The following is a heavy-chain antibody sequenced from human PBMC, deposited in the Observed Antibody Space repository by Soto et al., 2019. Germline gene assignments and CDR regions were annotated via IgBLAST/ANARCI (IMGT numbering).Heavy chain of an antibody. V-gene: IGHV3-48*02. CDR2: ITSSSYTI. D-gene: IGHD2-2*01. CDR1: GFTFSRYR. CDR3: AREEDLVVVPSAMDS. Sequence: EVQLVESGGGLVHRGGSLRLSCAASGFTFSRYRMHWVRQAPGKGLEWVSFITSSSYTILYADSVKGRFTISRDNAKNSLYLQMNRLRDEDTAVYYCAREEDLVVVPSAMDSGGQGARVTVSS. J-gene: IGHJ4*02.